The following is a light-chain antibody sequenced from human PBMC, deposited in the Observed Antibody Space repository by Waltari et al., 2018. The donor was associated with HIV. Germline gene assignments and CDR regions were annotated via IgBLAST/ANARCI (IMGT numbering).Light chain of an antibody. V-gene: IGLV2-14*03. CDR1: SNDIFNYNY. Sequence: QSALTQPASVSGSPGQSITISCTGASNDIFNYNYVSWYQQHPAKAPKLIIYDVTSRPSGVSNRFSASKSGNTASLTISGLQADDEADYYCSSYTNNNTPIFGGGTKLTVL. CDR2: DVT. J-gene: IGLJ2*01. CDR3: SSYTNNNTPI.